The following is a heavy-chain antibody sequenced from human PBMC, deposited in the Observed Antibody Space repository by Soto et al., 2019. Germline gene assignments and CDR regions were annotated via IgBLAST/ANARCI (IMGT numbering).Heavy chain of an antibody. CDR2: ISFDGSNK. J-gene: IGHJ4*02. CDR3: AKDRGIQLRSHYFDF. CDR1: GFTFSSYG. D-gene: IGHD5-18*01. Sequence: GGSLRLSCAASGFTFSSYGIHWVRQAPGKGLEWVAVISFDGSNKYYADSVKGRFTISRDNSKNTLYLQMSRLRPEDTAVYYCAKDRGIQLRSHYFDFWGQGTLVTVSS. V-gene: IGHV3-30*18.